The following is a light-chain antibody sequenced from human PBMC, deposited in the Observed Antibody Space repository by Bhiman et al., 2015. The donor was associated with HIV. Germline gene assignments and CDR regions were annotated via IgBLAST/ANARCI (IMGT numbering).Light chain of an antibody. Sequence: QSVLTQPPSASGTPGQRVTISCSGGNSNIGSNYVYWYQQLPGTTPKLLIYRNNQRPSGVPDRFSGSKSGTSASLAITGLQAEDEADYNCAAWDDSLNGLWVFGGGTKLTVL. J-gene: IGLJ3*02. V-gene: IGLV1-47*01. CDR2: RNN. CDR1: NSNIGSNY. CDR3: AAWDDSLNGLWV.